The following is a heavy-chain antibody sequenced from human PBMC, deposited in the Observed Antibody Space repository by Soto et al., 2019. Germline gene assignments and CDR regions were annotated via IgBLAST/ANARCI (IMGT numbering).Heavy chain of an antibody. CDR3: ARDGTGYYYGSGSKRNLDIDQ. Sequence: QVQLAESGGGVVQPGRSLRLSCAVSGFTFSSYAMHWVRQAPGKGLEWVAVISYDESNEDYADSVKGRFTISRDQSKNTVYLQMNSLRAEDTAIYYCARDGTGYYYGSGSKRNLDIDQWGQGTLVTVSS. CDR2: ISYDESNE. CDR1: GFTFSSYA. V-gene: IGHV3-30-3*01. J-gene: IGHJ4*02. D-gene: IGHD3-10*01.